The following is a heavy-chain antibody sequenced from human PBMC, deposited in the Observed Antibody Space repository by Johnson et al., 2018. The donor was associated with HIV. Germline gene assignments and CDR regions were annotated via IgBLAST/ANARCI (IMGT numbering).Heavy chain of an antibody. J-gene: IGHJ3*02. V-gene: IGHV3-30*02. CDR3: ARDWSWRGSLKGGGAFDI. Sequence: QVQLVESGGGVVQTGGSLRLSCAASGFTFSRYGMHWVRQAPGKGLEWVAFIRYDGSTKYYADSVKGRFTISRDNSENKLYLQMNSLRAEDTAVFFCARDWSWRGSLKGGGAFDIWGQGTLVTVSA. CDR1: GFTFSRYG. CDR2: IRYDGSTK. D-gene: IGHD1-26*01.